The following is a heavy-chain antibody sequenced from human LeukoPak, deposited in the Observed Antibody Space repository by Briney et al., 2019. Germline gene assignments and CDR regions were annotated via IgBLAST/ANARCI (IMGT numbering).Heavy chain of an antibody. V-gene: IGHV3-48*02. J-gene: IGHJ4*02. CDR3: ARVDCSGGSCYSALTL. CDR1: GFSFSSYG. CDR2: FSTSSGTI. Sequence: GGSLRLSCAASGFSFSSYGMNWVRQAPGKGLEWISYFSTSSGTIYYADSVEGRFTISRDSARNSLFLQMNSLRDDDTAVYYCARVDCSGGSCYSALTLWGQGTLVTVSS. D-gene: IGHD2-15*01.